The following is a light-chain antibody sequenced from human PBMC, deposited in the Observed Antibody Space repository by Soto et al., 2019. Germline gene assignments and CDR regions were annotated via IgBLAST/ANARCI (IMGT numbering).Light chain of an antibody. V-gene: IGLV3-21*04. CDR2: YDS. CDR3: QVWDSSSDHVGVV. Sequence: SSELTQPPSVSVAPGQTATISCAGNNIGSKSVHWYQQKPGQAPVLVIYYDSDRPSGIPERFSGSNSGNTATLTISRVEAGDEADYYCQVWDSSSDHVGVVFGGGTQLTVL. CDR1: NIGSKS. J-gene: IGLJ2*01.